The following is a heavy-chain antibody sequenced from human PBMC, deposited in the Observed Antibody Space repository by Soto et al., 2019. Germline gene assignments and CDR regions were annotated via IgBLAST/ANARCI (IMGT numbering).Heavy chain of an antibody. CDR3: TRGGGWLPED. D-gene: IGHD5-12*01. J-gene: IGHJ4*02. V-gene: IGHV4-59*01. CDR1: GGPINSDY. Sequence: QVQMQESGPGLVKPSETLSLSCSVSGGPINSDYWSWIRQPPGKGLEWLANIHYSGTTTYNPSLKSRFTISTDTPKNQFFLRLSSVSAADTAVYYCTRGGGWLPEDWGQGTLVTVSS. CDR2: IHYSGTT.